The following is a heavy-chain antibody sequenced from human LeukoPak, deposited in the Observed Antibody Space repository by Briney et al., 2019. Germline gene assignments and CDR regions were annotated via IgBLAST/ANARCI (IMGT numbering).Heavy chain of an antibody. V-gene: IGHV1-2*02. CDR3: ARVSFGYGQERAVDY. J-gene: IGHJ4*02. CDR2: INPNSGGT. D-gene: IGHD5-18*01. Sequence: ASVKVSYKASGYTFTGYYMHWVRQAPGQGLEWMGWINPNSGGTNYAQKFQGRVTMTRDTSISTAYMELSRLRSDDTAVYYCARVSFGYGQERAVDYWGQGTLVTVSS. CDR1: GYTFTGYY.